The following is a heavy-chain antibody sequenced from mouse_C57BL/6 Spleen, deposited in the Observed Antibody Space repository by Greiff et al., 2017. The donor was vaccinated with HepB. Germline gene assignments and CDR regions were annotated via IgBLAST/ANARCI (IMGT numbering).Heavy chain of an antibody. CDR2: IDPENGDT. J-gene: IGHJ3*01. V-gene: IGHV14-4*01. CDR3: TTLDGTWFAY. CDR1: GFNIKDDY. Sequence: EVQLQQSGAELVRPGASVKLSCTASGFNIKDDYMHWVKQRPEQGLEWIGWIDPENGDTEYASKFQGKATITADTSSNTAYLQLSSLTSEDTAVYYCTTLDGTWFAYWGQGTLVTVSA. D-gene: IGHD2-1*01.